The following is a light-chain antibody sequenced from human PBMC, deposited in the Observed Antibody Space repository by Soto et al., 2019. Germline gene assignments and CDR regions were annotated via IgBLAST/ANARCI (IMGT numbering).Light chain of an antibody. CDR1: SIGSIS. V-gene: IGLV3-21*01. CDR3: HVWYSSGDPLV. J-gene: IGLJ2*01. Sequence: SYELTQPPSVSVAPGKTARITCGGNSIGSISVHWYQQMQGENPVLVIYSDSDRPAGITERFSGCNSGNTATLTISRVEAGDEADYYYHVWYSSGDPLVFGGGTKLTVL. CDR2: SDS.